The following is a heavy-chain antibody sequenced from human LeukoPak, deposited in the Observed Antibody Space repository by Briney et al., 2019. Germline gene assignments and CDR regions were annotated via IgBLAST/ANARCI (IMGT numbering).Heavy chain of an antibody. CDR2: IIPMFGAT. J-gene: IGHJ1*01. Sequence: SVKVSCKASGGTFSTYSINWVRQAPGQGLEWMGGIIPMFGATNHALNFQGRVNFTADESTSTAYMELSSLRSDDTAVYYCARGDYGGWAEYFLHWGQGSLVIVSS. CDR1: GGTFSTYS. D-gene: IGHD4-23*01. CDR3: ARGDYGGWAEYFLH. V-gene: IGHV1-69*13.